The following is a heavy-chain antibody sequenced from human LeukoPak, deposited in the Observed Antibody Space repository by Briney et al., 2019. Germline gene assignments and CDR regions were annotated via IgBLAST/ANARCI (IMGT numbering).Heavy chain of an antibody. CDR2: ISYDGSNK. J-gene: IGHJ4*02. V-gene: IGHV3-30*04. D-gene: IGHD3-22*01. Sequence: GGSLRLSCAASGFTFSSYAMHWVRQAPGKGLEWVSVISYDGSNKYYADSVKGRFTISRDNYKNTLYLQMNSLRAEDTAVYYCARGHYYDSSGYSLDYWGQGTLVTVSS. CDR1: GFTFSSYA. CDR3: ARGHYYDSSGYSLDY.